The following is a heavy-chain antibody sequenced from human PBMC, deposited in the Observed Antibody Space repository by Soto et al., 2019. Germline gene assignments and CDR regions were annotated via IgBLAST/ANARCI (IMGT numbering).Heavy chain of an antibody. CDR3: ARQPKPLDFCYGMDV. V-gene: IGHV4-31*03. CDR2: IYYSGST. Sequence: TLSLTCTVSGGSISSGGYYWSWIRQHPGKGLEWIGYIYYSGSTYYNPSLKSRVTISVDTSKNQFSLKLSSVTAADTAVYYCARQPKPLDFCYGMDVWRQGTTDTVSS. J-gene: IGHJ6*01. D-gene: IGHD3-3*01. CDR1: GGSISSGGYY.